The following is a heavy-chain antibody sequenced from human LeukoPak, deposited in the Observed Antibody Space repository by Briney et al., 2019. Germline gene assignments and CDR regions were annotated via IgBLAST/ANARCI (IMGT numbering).Heavy chain of an antibody. J-gene: IGHJ4*02. CDR2: IYYSGIT. CDR1: GGSISSRSYY. Sequence: SETLSLTCTVSGGSISSRSYYWGWIRQPPGKGLECIGSIYYSGITYYNPSLKSRVTISVDTSKNQFSLKLNSVTAADTAVYYCARVTDYGSGSFDYWGQGTLVTVSS. D-gene: IGHD3-10*01. CDR3: ARVTDYGSGSFDY. V-gene: IGHV4-39*01.